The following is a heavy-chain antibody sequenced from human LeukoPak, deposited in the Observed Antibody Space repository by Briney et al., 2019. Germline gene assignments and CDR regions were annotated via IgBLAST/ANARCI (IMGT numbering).Heavy chain of an antibody. CDR2: INAGNGNT. J-gene: IGHJ4*02. CDR3: ARAHIAVAGTFDY. D-gene: IGHD6-19*01. CDR1: GYTFTSYA. V-gene: IGHV1-3*01. Sequence: ASVKVSCKASGYTFTSYAMHWVRQAPGQRLEWMGWINAGNGNTKYPQKFQGRVTITRDTSASTAYMELSSLRSEDTAVYYCARAHIAVAGTFDYWGQGTLVTVSS.